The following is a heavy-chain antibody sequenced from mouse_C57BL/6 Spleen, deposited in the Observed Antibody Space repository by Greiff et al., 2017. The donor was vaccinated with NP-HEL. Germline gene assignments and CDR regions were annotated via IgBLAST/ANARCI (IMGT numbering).Heavy chain of an antibody. Sequence: VQLVESGPGLVQPSQSLSITCTVSGFSLTSYGVHWVRQSPGKGLEWLGVIWRGGSTDYNAAFMSRLSITKDNSKSQVFFKMNSLQADDTAIYYCAKAYDYDHYYAMDYWGQGTSVTVSS. CDR3: AKAYDYDHYYAMDY. CDR2: IWRGGST. V-gene: IGHV2-5*01. CDR1: GFSLTSYG. D-gene: IGHD2-4*01. J-gene: IGHJ4*01.